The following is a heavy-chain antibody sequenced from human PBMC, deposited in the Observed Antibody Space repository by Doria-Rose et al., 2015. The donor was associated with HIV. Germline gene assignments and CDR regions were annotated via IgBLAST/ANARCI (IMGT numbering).Heavy chain of an antibody. CDR3: AKQAVNWFDP. CDR1: GGSVASGTPY. Sequence: QLVQSGPGLVKPSETLSLTCTVSGGSVASGTPYWDWIRQTPGKGLDWIGTIYYSGITYYNLSLRGRVTISLHTSKAQYSLKLISVTAADTGVYYCAKQAVNWFDPWGQGTLVTVSS. V-gene: IGHV4-39*01. J-gene: IGHJ5*02. D-gene: IGHD6-25*01. CDR2: IYYSGIT.